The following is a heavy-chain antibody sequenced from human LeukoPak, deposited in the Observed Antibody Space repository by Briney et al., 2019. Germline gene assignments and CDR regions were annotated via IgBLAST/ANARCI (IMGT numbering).Heavy chain of an antibody. CDR3: ARIDTGGADC. V-gene: IGHV4-34*01. Sequence: SETLSLTCAVYGGSFSDYYWTWIRQPPGKGLEWIGEINHSGSTNYNPSLKSRVTISVDTSKEQFFLRLSSVTAADTAVYYCARIDTGGADCWGQGTMVTVSS. CDR2: INHSGST. D-gene: IGHD2-8*02. CDR1: GGSFSDYY. J-gene: IGHJ4*02.